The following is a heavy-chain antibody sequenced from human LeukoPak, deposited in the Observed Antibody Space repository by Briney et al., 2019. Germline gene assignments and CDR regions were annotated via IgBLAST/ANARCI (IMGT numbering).Heavy chain of an antibody. CDR1: GFTFSSYA. Sequence: GGSLRLSCAASGFTFSSYAMHWVRQAPGKGLEWVAVISYDGSNKYCADSVKGRFTISRDNSKNTLYLQMNSLRAEDTAVYYCARDALHYYGSGRYGMDVWGQGTTVTVFS. CDR2: ISYDGSNK. D-gene: IGHD3-10*01. CDR3: ARDALHYYGSGRYGMDV. V-gene: IGHV3-30-3*01. J-gene: IGHJ6*02.